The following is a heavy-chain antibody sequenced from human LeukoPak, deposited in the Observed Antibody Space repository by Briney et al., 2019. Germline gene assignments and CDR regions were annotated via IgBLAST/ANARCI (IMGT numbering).Heavy chain of an antibody. Sequence: PGGSLRLXCAASEFTFSIYAMSWVRQAPGKGLEWVSSITSAGENTFYTGSVKGRFTISRDNSRNTLYLQMNSLRAEDTAIYYCAKDRPNYYGSNGHYYRRDGDYWGQGTLVTVSS. V-gene: IGHV3-23*01. J-gene: IGHJ4*02. CDR2: ITSAGENT. CDR1: EFTFSIYA. D-gene: IGHD3-22*01. CDR3: AKDRPNYYGSNGHYYRRDGDY.